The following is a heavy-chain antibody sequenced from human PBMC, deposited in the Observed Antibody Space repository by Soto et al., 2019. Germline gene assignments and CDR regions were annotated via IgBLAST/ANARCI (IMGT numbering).Heavy chain of an antibody. Sequence: PSQTLSLTCVGSGDTVSSNSVAWNWVRQSSSRGLEWLGRTYYRSRWYSDYAVSVRSRIDINADTSKNQASLQLNSVTPEDTAVYYCARSEEDSDYYYYGMDVWGQGTTVTVSS. CDR2: TYYRSRWYS. D-gene: IGHD2-15*01. CDR3: ARSEEDSDYYYYGMDV. J-gene: IGHJ6*02. CDR1: GDTVSSNSVA. V-gene: IGHV6-1*01.